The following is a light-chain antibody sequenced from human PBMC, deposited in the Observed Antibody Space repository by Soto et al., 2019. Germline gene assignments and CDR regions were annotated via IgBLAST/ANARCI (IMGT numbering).Light chain of an antibody. CDR3: QHFDNLPFT. J-gene: IGKJ3*01. Sequence: DIQMTQSPSSVSASVGERVAITCQASQDISKYLNWYQQKPGKAPKVLIYYASNLETGVPSRFSGSGSATDFTFTISSLQPEDIATYYCQHFDNLPFTFGPGTKVDIK. CDR1: QDISKY. V-gene: IGKV1-33*01. CDR2: YAS.